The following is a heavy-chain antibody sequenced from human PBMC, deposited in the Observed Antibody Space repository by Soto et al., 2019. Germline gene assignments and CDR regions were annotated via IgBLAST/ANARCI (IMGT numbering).Heavy chain of an antibody. CDR2: IIPIFGTA. D-gene: IGHD1-26*01. Sequence: QVQLVQSGAEVKKPGSSLKVSCKASGGTFSSYAISWVRQAPGQGLEWMGGIIPIFGTANYAQKFQVRVTITADKSTSTAYMELSSLRSEKTAVYYCARWAPRGALLKLYYGKDVWGQGTTVTVSS. CDR1: GGTFSSYA. V-gene: IGHV1-69*06. J-gene: IGHJ6*02. CDR3: ARWAPRGALLKLYYGKDV.